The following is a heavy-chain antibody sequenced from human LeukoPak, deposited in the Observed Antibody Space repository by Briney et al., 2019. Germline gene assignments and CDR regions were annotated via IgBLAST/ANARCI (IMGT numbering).Heavy chain of an antibody. J-gene: IGHJ4*02. CDR3: AKLLGYDFWSGYSHFDY. CDR2: ISGSGGST. Sequence: GGSLRLSCAASGFTFSSHAMSWVRQAPGKGPEWVSAISGSGGSTYYADSVKGRFTISRDNSKNTLYLQMNSLRAEDTAVYYCAKLLGYDFWSGYSHFDYWGQGTLVTVSS. CDR1: GFTFSSHA. V-gene: IGHV3-23*01. D-gene: IGHD3-3*01.